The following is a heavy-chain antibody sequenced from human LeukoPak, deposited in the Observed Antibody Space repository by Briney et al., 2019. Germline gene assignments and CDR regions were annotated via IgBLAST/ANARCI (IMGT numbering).Heavy chain of an antibody. D-gene: IGHD1-26*01. CDR2: IYYSGST. J-gene: IGHJ4*02. V-gene: IGHV4-59*01. CDR3: ARTGISGSYPVDY. Sequence: PSETLSLTCTVSGGSISSYYWSWIRHPPGKGLEWIGYIYYSGSTNYNPSLKSRVTISVDTSKNQFSLKLSSVTAADTAVYYCARTGISGSYPVDYWGQGTLVTVSS. CDR1: GGSISSYY.